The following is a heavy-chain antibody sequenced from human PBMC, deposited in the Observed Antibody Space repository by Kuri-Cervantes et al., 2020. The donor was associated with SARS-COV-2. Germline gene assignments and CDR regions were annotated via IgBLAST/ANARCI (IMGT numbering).Heavy chain of an antibody. Sequence: GESLKISCAASGFTFSIYSMSWVRQAPGKGLEWVSAISGSGGTTFYADSVKGRFTISRDNSKNTLYLQMNSLRAEDTAVYYCAKDQNLDVVVVPAAWGQGSLVAVSS. D-gene: IGHD2-15*01. V-gene: IGHV3-23*01. CDR3: AKDQNLDVVVVPAA. J-gene: IGHJ5*02. CDR1: GFTFSIYS. CDR2: ISGSGGTT.